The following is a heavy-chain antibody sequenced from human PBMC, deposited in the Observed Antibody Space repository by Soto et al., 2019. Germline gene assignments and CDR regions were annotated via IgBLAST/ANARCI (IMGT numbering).Heavy chain of an antibody. Sequence: EVQLVESGGGLVQPGGSLRLSCAASGFTFSAHYMDWVRQAPGKGLEWVGRIKNKANSYTTEYAASVEGRFPISREDSQNSLYRQMNSLKTEDTAVYYCARVSLVGPSGGRYFDYWGQGSQVAVSS. D-gene: IGHD1-26*01. CDR3: ARVSLVGPSGGRYFDY. CDR2: IKNKANSYTT. V-gene: IGHV3-72*01. J-gene: IGHJ4*02. CDR1: GFTFSAHY.